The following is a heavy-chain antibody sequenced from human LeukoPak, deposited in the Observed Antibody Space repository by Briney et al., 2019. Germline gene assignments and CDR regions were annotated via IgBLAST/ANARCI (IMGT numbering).Heavy chain of an antibody. CDR2: IIPIFGTG. Sequence: SVKVSCKASGGTFSSYAISWVRQAPGQGLEWMGGIIPIFGTGNYAQKFQGRVTITADESTSTAYMELSSLRSEDTAVYYCAKIWASSEHAFDIWGQGTMVTVSS. D-gene: IGHD3-16*01. J-gene: IGHJ3*02. V-gene: IGHV1-69*01. CDR3: AKIWASSEHAFDI. CDR1: GGTFSSYA.